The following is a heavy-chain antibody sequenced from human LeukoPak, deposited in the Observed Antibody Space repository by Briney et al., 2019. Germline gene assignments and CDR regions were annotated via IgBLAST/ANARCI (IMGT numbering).Heavy chain of an antibody. CDR1: GFTFSNYA. CDR2: ITSDGGST. D-gene: IGHD4-17*01. V-gene: IGHV3-64*01. CDR3: ARGQLAPPTVTLDY. J-gene: IGHJ4*02. Sequence: GGSLRLSCAASGFTFSNYAMHWVRQAPGRGLEYVSAITSDGGSTYYAISVKGRFSMSRDNSKNTLYRQMGSLRAEEWAVYYWARGQLAPPTVTLDYWGQGSLVTVFS.